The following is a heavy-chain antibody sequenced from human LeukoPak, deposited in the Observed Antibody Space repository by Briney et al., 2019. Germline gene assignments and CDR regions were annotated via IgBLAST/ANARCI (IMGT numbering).Heavy chain of an antibody. CDR3: ARGLWGPIDY. CDR1: GGSFSGYY. CDR2: VNHSGST. V-gene: IGHV4-34*01. D-gene: IGHD2-21*01. Sequence: PSETLSLTCAVYGGSFSGYYWSWIRQPPGKGLEWIGEVNHSGSTYYNPSLKSRVTISVDTSKNQFSLKLSSVTAADTAVYYCARGLWGPIDYWGQGTLVTVSS. J-gene: IGHJ4*02.